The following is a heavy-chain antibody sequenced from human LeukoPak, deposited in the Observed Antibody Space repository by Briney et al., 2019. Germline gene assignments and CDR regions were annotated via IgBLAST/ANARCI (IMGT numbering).Heavy chain of an antibody. J-gene: IGHJ5*02. V-gene: IGHV4-59*01. CDR2: IYYSGTT. CDR1: GGSISSYY. Sequence: PSETLSLTCTVAGGSISSYYWSWIRQPPGKGLEYIGFIYYSGTTKYNPSLKSRATISVDTSENQFSLKLTSVTAADTAVYDCARGRYYYDSSGYYYDNWFDPWGQGTLVTVSS. CDR3: ARGRYYYDSSGYYYDNWFDP. D-gene: IGHD3-22*01.